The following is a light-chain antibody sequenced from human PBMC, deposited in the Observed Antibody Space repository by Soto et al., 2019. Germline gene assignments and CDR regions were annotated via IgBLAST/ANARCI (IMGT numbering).Light chain of an antibody. J-gene: IGKJ1*01. V-gene: IGKV3-20*01. CDR2: GAS. CDR3: QQYGSSGT. CDR1: QSVSNNY. Sequence: EIVLTKSPGTLSLSPGERATLPCRASQSVSNNYLAWYQQKPGQAPRLLIYGASNRATGIPDRFSGSGSGTDFTLTISRLEPEDFAVYYCQQYGSSGTFGQGTNVAIK.